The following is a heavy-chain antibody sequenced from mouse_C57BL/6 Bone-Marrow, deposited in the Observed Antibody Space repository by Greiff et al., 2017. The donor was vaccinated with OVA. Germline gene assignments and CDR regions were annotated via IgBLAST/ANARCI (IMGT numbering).Heavy chain of an antibody. D-gene: IGHD1-1*01. V-gene: IGHV2-4*01. Sequence: VKLVESGPGLVQPSPSLSITCTASGFSLTSYGVHWVRQPPGKGLEWLGVIWRGGSTAYYAAFISGLSISRDNSKRLVFFKMNSLQADDSAIYYGAKTGFITTVVATLDWYFDVWGTGTTVTVSS. CDR2: IWRGGST. CDR3: AKTGFITTVVATLDWYFDV. J-gene: IGHJ1*03. CDR1: GFSLTSYG.